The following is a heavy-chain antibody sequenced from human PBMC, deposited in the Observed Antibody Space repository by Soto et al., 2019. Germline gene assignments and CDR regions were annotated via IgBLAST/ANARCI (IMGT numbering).Heavy chain of an antibody. V-gene: IGHV1-3*01. CDR2: INAGNGNT. J-gene: IGHJ6*02. D-gene: IGHD4-17*01. CDR3: AREGLVLVPTTVNSDYYYYAMDV. CDR1: RFTFTSYA. Sequence: ASVKVSCKAPRFTFTSYAMYWVRQSPGQRLEWMGWINAGNGNTKYSQKFQGRVTITRDTSASTAYMELSTLRPEDTAVYYCAREGLVLVPTTVNSDYYYYAMDVWGRGTLVTVSS.